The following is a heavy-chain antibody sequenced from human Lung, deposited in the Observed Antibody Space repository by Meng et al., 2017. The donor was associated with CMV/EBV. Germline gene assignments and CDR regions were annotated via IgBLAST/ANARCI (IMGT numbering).Heavy chain of an antibody. CDR1: GGSINNYY. D-gene: IGHD2-2*01. CDR3: ARIYCSSTSCYNDY. V-gene: IGHV4-59*01. J-gene: IGHJ4*02. Sequence: SETLSLXXTVSGGSINNYYWSWIRQPPGKGLEWIGYIYYSGSTNYNPSLKSRVTISVDTSKNQFSLKLSSVTAADTAVYFCARIYCSSTSCYNDYWGQGTXVPVAS. CDR2: IYYSGST.